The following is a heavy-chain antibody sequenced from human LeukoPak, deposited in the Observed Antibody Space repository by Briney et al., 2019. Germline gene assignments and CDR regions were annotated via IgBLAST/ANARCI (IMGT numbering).Heavy chain of an antibody. CDR3: ARDRSSAAGLDY. CDR1: GFTFSSYE. V-gene: IGHV3-48*03. Sequence: PGGSLRLSCAASGFTFSSYEMNWVRQAPGKGLEWVSYISSSGSTIYYADSVKGRFTISRDSAKNSLYLQMNSLRAEDTAVYYCARDRSSAAGLDYWGQGTLVTVSS. J-gene: IGHJ4*02. D-gene: IGHD6-13*01. CDR2: ISSSGSTI.